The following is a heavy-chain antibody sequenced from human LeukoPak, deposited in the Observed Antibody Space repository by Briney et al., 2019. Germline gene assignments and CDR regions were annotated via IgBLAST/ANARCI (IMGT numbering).Heavy chain of an antibody. D-gene: IGHD5-12*01. Sequence: GGSLRLSCAASGFTFSSYLMHWVRQAPGKGLVWVSHINTDGSSTSYADSVKGRFTISRDNAKNTLYLQMNSLRAEDTAVYYCVTEVVATIGYYFDYWGQGTLVTVSS. CDR2: INTDGSST. CDR3: VTEVVATIGYYFDY. J-gene: IGHJ4*02. V-gene: IGHV3-74*01. CDR1: GFTFSSYL.